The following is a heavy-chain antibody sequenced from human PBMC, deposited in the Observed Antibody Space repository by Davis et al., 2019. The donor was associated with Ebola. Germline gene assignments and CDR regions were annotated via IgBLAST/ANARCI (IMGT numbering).Heavy chain of an antibody. Sequence: GESLKISCAASGFSFSAYGMHWVRQAPGKGLEWVALIWYDGSKQYYADSVKGRFTISRDNSKNTLYLQMNSLRAEDTAVYYCARGLIGTKGDLREGYWGQGTLVTVSS. D-gene: IGHD2-2*01. CDR2: IWYDGSKQ. CDR1: GFSFSAYG. J-gene: IGHJ4*02. V-gene: IGHV3-33*01. CDR3: ARGLIGTKGDLREGY.